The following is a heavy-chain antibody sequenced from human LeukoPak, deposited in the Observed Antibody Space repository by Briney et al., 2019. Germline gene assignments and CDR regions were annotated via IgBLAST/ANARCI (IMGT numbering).Heavy chain of an antibody. CDR2: IYSGGST. CDR1: GFTVSSNY. CDR3: ARDQKVYYDGSGYLLGAFDI. J-gene: IGHJ3*02. V-gene: IGHV3-66*01. D-gene: IGHD3-22*01. Sequence: PGGSLRLSCAVSGFTVSSNYMSWVRQAPGRGPEWVSVIYSGGSTYYGDSVRERFTISGDNSKNTLYLQMNSLRAEDTAVYYCARDQKVYYDGSGYLLGAFDIWGQGTKVTVSS.